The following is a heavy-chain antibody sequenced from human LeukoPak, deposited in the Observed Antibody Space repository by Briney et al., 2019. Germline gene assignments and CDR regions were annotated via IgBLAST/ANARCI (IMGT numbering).Heavy chain of an antibody. J-gene: IGHJ4*02. D-gene: IGHD3-22*01. V-gene: IGHV1-69*04. Sequence: SVKVSCKVSGGTFSSYAISWVRQAPGQGLEWMGRIIPILGIANYAQKFQGRVTITADKSTSTAYMELSSLRSEDTAVYYCARGPNPNYYDSSGYTPLGYWGQGTLVTVSS. CDR3: ARGPNPNYYDSSGYTPLGY. CDR1: GGTFSSYA. CDR2: IIPILGIA.